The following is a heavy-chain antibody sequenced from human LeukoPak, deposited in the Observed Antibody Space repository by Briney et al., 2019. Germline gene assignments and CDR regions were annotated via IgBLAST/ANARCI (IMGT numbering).Heavy chain of an antibody. CDR2: IYTSGST. CDR1: GGSISSGSYY. CDR3: AREVVAAPGTVDY. J-gene: IGHJ4*02. V-gene: IGHV4-61*02. Sequence: SETLSLTCTVSGGSISSGSYYWSWIRQPAGKGLEWIGRIYTSGSTNYNPSLKSRVTISVDTSKNQFSLKLSSVTAADTAIYYCAREVVAAPGTVDYWGQGTLVTVSS. D-gene: IGHD6-13*01.